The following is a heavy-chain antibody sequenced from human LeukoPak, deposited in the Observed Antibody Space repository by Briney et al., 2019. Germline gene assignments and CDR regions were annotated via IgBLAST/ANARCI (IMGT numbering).Heavy chain of an antibody. CDR1: GFTFDDYA. J-gene: IGHJ6*03. CDR2: ISWNSGSI. Sequence: PGRSLRLSCAASGFTFDDYAMHWVRHAPGKGLEWVSGISWNSGSIAYADSVKGRFTISRDNSKNTLYLQMNSLRAEDTAVYYCAKVRLGYCSGGSCPRGGTPMDVWGKGTTVTISS. V-gene: IGHV3-9*01. CDR3: AKVRLGYCSGGSCPRGGTPMDV. D-gene: IGHD2-15*01.